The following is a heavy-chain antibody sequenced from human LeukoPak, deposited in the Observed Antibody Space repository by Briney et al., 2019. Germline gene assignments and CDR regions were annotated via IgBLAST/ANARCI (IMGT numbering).Heavy chain of an antibody. Sequence: GGSLRLSCAASGFTFSSYTMNWVRQAPGKGLEWVSSISSSSSYIYYADSVKGRFTISRDNAKNSLYLQMNSLRAEDTAVYYCARRPDCTSTSCYIDWFDPWGQGTLVTVSS. CDR2: ISSSSSYI. D-gene: IGHD2-2*02. J-gene: IGHJ5*02. V-gene: IGHV3-21*01. CDR1: GFTFSSYT. CDR3: ARRPDCTSTSCYIDWFDP.